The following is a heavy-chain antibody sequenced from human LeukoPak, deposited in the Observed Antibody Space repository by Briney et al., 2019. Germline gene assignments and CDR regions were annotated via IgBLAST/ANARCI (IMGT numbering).Heavy chain of an antibody. D-gene: IGHD3-22*01. CDR2: IIPILGIA. CDR1: GGTFSSYT. CDR3: ARDLGYYDSSGYHGY. Sequence: ASVKVSCKXSGGTFSSYTISWVRQAPGQGLEWMGRIIPILGIANYAQKFQGRVTITADKSTSTAYMELSSLRSEDTAVYYCARDLGYYDSSGYHGYWGQGTLVTVSS. J-gene: IGHJ4*02. V-gene: IGHV1-69*04.